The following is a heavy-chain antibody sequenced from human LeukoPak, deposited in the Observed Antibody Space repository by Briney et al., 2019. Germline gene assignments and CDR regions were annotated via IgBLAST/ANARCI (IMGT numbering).Heavy chain of an antibody. D-gene: IGHD2-2*01. CDR3: ARQGSQLLDRVYYFDY. CDR1: GGSFSGYY. Sequence: SETLSLTCAVYGGSFSGYYWSWIRQPPGKGLEWIGEINHSGSTNYNPSLKSRVTISVDTSKNQFSLKLSSVTAADTAVYYCARQGSQLLDRVYYFDYWGQGTLVTVSS. V-gene: IGHV4-34*01. CDR2: INHSGST. J-gene: IGHJ4*02.